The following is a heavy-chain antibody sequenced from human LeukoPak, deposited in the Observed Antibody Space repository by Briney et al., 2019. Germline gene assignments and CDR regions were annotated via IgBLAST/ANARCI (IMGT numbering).Heavy chain of an antibody. CDR3: AKDHRDWNYI. V-gene: IGHV3-7*03. J-gene: IGHJ4*02. CDR2: IKQDGTEK. D-gene: IGHD1-7*01. CDR1: GFTFSTYW. Sequence: GGSLRLSCAASGFTFSTYWMSWVRQAPGKGLEWVAVIKQDGTEKYYVDSVKGRFTISRDNAKNSLYLQMNSLTAEDTAVYYCAKDHRDWNYIWGQGTLVTVSS.